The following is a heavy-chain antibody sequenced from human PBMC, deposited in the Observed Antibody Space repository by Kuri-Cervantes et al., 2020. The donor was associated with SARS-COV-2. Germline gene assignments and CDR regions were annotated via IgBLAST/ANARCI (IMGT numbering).Heavy chain of an antibody. CDR1: GGSISSYY. D-gene: IGHD2-2*01. V-gene: IGHV4-34*01. CDR2: INHSGST. Sequence: SETLSLTCTVSGGSISSYYWSWIRQPLGKGLEWIGEINHSGSTNYNPSLKSRVTISVDTSKNQFSLKLSSVTAADTAVYYCAREGGDILVDGMDVWGQGTTVTVSS. J-gene: IGHJ6*02. CDR3: AREGGDILVDGMDV.